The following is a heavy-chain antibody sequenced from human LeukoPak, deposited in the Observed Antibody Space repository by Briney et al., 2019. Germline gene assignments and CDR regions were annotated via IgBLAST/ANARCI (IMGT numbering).Heavy chain of an antibody. V-gene: IGHV4-59*01. CDR2: IYYSGST. Sequence: SETLSLTSTVSGGSISSYYWSWIRQPPGKGLEWIGYIYYSGSTNYNPSLKSRVTISVDTSKNQFSLKLSSVTAADTAVYYCAREGSSSWFDYWGQGTLVTVSS. J-gene: IGHJ4*02. CDR1: GGSISSYY. CDR3: AREGSSSWFDY. D-gene: IGHD6-13*01.